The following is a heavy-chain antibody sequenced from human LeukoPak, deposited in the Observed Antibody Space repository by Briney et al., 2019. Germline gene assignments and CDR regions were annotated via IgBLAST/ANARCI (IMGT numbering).Heavy chain of an antibody. Sequence: PGGSLILSCAASGFTVSSNYMSWVRQAPGKGRGGVSVIYSGGSTYYADSVKGRFTISRDNPKTTLYLQMNSLRAEDTAVYHCARRDYYGPAKGGWYFDLWGRGTLVTVSS. V-gene: IGHV3-66*04. D-gene: IGHD3-10*01. CDR3: ARRDYYGPAKGGWYFDL. J-gene: IGHJ2*01. CDR1: GFTVSSNY. CDR2: IYSGGST.